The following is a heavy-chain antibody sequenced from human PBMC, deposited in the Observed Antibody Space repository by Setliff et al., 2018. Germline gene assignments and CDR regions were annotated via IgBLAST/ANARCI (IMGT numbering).Heavy chain of an antibody. CDR1: GYAFITFG. Sequence: ASVKVSCKTSGYAFITFGMSWVRQAPGQGLEWMGWISPVYGIANYARKFQGRVTMTADTSTTTAYLELTSLRYDDTAVYYCASPVEMATIIDYYYYMDVWGKGTTVTVSS. V-gene: IGHV1-18*01. CDR2: ISPVYGIA. CDR3: ASPVEMATIIDYYYYMDV. J-gene: IGHJ6*03. D-gene: IGHD5-12*01.